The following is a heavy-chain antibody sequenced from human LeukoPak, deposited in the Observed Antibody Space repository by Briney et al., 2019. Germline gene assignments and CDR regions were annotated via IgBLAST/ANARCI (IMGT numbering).Heavy chain of an antibody. V-gene: IGHV1-2*02. Sequence: ASVKVSCKASGYTFTGYYMHWVRQAPGQGLEWMGWINPNSGGTNYAQKFQGRVTMTRDTSISTAYMELSRLRSDDTAVYYCARGWDGSSGYYYFDYWGQGTLVTVSS. CDR3: ARGWDGSSGYYYFDY. J-gene: IGHJ4*02. CDR1: GYTFTGYY. CDR2: INPNSGGT. D-gene: IGHD3-22*01.